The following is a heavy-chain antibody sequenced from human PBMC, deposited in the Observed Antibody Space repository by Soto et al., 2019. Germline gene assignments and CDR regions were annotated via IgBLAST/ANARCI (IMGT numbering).Heavy chain of an antibody. CDR3: ARNHYYYDSSAKDAFDI. CDR2: IYNSGST. D-gene: IGHD3-22*01. V-gene: IGHV4-39*01. CDR1: GGSSSSSSYY. Sequence: PSETLSLTCTVCGGSSSSSSYYWGWIRQPPGKGLEWIGSIYNSGSTYGNPSLKSRDTISVDTSKNQFSLKLSSVTAAETAVYYCARNHYYYDSSAKDAFDIWGQGTMVTVSS. J-gene: IGHJ3*02.